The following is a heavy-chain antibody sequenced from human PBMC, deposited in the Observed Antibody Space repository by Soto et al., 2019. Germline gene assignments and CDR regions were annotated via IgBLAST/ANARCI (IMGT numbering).Heavy chain of an antibody. J-gene: IGHJ6*02. D-gene: IGHD3-3*01. V-gene: IGHV1-3*01. CDR2: INAGNGNT. CDR1: GDTFTSYA. Sequence: ASVKVSCKASGDTFTSYAMHWVRQAPGQRLEWMGWINAGNGNTKYSQKFQGRVTITRDTSASTAYMELSSLRSEDTAVYYCARDLSVDYDFWSGYPRHYYYYGMDVWGQGTTVTVSS. CDR3: ARDLSVDYDFWSGYPRHYYYYGMDV.